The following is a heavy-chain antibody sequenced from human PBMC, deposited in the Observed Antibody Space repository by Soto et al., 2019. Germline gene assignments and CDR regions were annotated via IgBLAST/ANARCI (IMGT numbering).Heavy chain of an antibody. CDR1: GFTFSSYA. J-gene: IGHJ4*02. V-gene: IGHV3-23*01. D-gene: IGHD3-3*01. CDR2: ISGSGGST. Sequence: EVQLLESGGGLVQPGGSLRLSCAASGFTFSSYAMSWVRQAPGKGLEWVSAISGSGGSTYYADSVKGRFTISRDNSKNTMYLQMNSLRAEDTAVYYCANKQAFWSGLGYWGKGTLVTVSS. CDR3: ANKQAFWSGLGY.